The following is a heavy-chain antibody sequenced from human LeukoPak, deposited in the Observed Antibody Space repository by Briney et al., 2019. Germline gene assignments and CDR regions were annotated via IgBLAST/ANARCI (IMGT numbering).Heavy chain of an antibody. J-gene: IGHJ4*02. D-gene: IGHD2-15*01. V-gene: IGHV3-23*01. CDR2: ISGSGGST. CDR1: GFTFSSYA. Sequence: GGSLRLSCAASGFTFSSYAMSWVRQALGKGLEWVSAISGSGGSTYYADSVKGRFTISRDNSKNTLYLQMNSLRAEDTAVYYCAMQEGYCSGGSCYYNYWGQGTPVTVSS. CDR3: AMQEGYCSGGSCYYNY.